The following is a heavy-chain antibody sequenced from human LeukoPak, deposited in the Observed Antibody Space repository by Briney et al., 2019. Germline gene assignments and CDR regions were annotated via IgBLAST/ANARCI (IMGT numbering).Heavy chain of an antibody. D-gene: IGHD3-22*01. V-gene: IGHV3-66*01. J-gene: IGHJ3*02. CDR2: IYSGGSA. CDR1: GFIVSRKY. Sequence: GGSLRLSCAAPGFIVSRKYMSWVRQAPGKGLEWVSVIYSGGSADYADSVKGRFTISRDNSKNTLHLQMKSLRAEDTAVYYCAKMSNYYNSLGYYAFDIWGQGTMVTVSS. CDR3: AKMSNYYNSLGYYAFDI.